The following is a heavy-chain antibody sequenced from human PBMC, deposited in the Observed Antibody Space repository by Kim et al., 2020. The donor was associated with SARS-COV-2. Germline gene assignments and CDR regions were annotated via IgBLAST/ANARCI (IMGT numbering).Heavy chain of an antibody. CDR2: IYHSGST. D-gene: IGHD3-10*01. CDR1: GGSISSSNW. Sequence: SETLSLTCAVSGGSISSSNWWSWVRQPPGKGLEWIGEIYHSGSTNYNPSLKSRVTIAVDKSKNQFSLKLSSVTAADTAVYYCARVFDPQLFSYYYYGMDVWGQGTTVTVCS. V-gene: IGHV4-4*02. J-gene: IGHJ6*02. CDR3: ARVFDPQLFSYYYYGMDV.